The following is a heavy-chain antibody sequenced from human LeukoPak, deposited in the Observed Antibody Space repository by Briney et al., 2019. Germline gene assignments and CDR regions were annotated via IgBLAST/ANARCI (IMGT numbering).Heavy chain of an antibody. CDR2: INHSGST. J-gene: IGHJ4*02. V-gene: IGHV4-34*01. CDR3: AREGEYSSSWYGLFDY. CDR1: GGSFSGYY. Sequence: PSETLSLTCAVYGGSFSGYYWSWIRQPPGKGLEWIGEINHSGSTNYNPSLKSRVTISVDTSKNQFSLKLSSVTAADTAVYYCAREGEYSSSWYGLFDYWGQGTLVTVSS. D-gene: IGHD6-13*01.